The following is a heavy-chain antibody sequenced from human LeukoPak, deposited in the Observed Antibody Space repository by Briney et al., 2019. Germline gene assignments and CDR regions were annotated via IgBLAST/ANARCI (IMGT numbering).Heavy chain of an antibody. J-gene: IGHJ4*02. D-gene: IGHD5-24*01. Sequence: PGRSLRLSCVASGFNFNTFVMHWVRQAPGKGLEWLTVILSDGSNSNHADSVKGRFTISRDNSKNTLYLQMNSLRAEDTAVYYCARVQGRDGYNQQDYWGQGTLVTVSS. CDR3: ARVQGRDGYNQQDY. V-gene: IGHV3-30*03. CDR2: ILSDGSNS. CDR1: GFNFNTFV.